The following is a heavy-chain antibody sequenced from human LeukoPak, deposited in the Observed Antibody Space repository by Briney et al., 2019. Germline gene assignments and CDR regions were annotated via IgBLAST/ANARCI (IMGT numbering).Heavy chain of an antibody. Sequence: PGGSLRLSCAASGFTVSSNYMSWVRQAPGKGLEWVSVIYSGGSTYYADSVKGRFTISRDNSKNTLYLQMNSLRAEDTVVYYCARDGRLVSSWYYFDYWGQGTLVTVSS. D-gene: IGHD3-9*01. J-gene: IGHJ4*02. CDR2: IYSGGST. CDR1: GFTVSSNY. CDR3: ARDGRLVSSWYYFDY. V-gene: IGHV3-53*01.